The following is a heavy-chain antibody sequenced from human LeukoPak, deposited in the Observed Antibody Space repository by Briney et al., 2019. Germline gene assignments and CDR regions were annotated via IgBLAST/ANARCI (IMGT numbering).Heavy chain of an antibody. CDR2: ISHDGTNK. Sequence: GGSLRLACAASGFTFTNAGIHWVGLAACQGLEWASFISHDGTNKYYSDSVDGRFIVSRLNSQNTVYLQMNDLRPEDTATYYCASEDVDTGDFWGQGTLVTVSS. CDR1: GFTFTNAG. J-gene: IGHJ4*02. D-gene: IGHD5-18*01. CDR3: ASEDVDTGDF. V-gene: IGHV3-30*01.